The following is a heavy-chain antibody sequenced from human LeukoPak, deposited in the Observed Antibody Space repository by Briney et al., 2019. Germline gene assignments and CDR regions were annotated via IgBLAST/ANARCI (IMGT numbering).Heavy chain of an antibody. CDR3: ARGYSYGNFDY. CDR1: GDSISSYY. D-gene: IGHD5-18*01. Sequence: SETLSLTCTVSGDSISSYYWTWIRQPPGKGLEWIGYIYYSGSTNYNPSLKSRVTISVDTSKNQFSLKLSSVTAADTAVYYCARGYSYGNFDYWGQGTLVTVSS. V-gene: IGHV4-59*01. J-gene: IGHJ4*02. CDR2: IYYSGST.